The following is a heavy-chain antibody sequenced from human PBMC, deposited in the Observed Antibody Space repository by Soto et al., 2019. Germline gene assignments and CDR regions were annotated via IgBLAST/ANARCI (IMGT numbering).Heavy chain of an antibody. D-gene: IGHD2-15*01. CDR1: GFTFSGSA. CDR2: IRSKASSYAT. CDR3: TRQPLSYCSRGSCYSYLCRMDV. Sequence: GGSLRLSGSPSGFTFSGSALHWDRQASGKGLEWVGRIRSKASSYATAYAASVKGRFTISRDDPKITAYLQMNSLTTEDSAVYYCTRQPLSYCSRGSCYSYLCRMDVWGQGTTVPVCS. J-gene: IGHJ6*02. V-gene: IGHV3-73*01.